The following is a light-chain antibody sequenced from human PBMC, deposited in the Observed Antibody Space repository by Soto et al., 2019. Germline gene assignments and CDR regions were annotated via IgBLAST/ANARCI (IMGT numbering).Light chain of an antibody. CDR2: DAF. CDR1: QNVKTR. V-gene: IGKV3-15*01. J-gene: IGKJ4*01. Sequence: EKVMTQSPATLSVSPGERANLSCRASQNVKTRLAWYQQKPGQAPRLLIYDAFTRDTGIPARFSGSASGIEFTLTIISLLSEDFAVYYCQQYDEWPLTFGGGTKVDIK. CDR3: QQYDEWPLT.